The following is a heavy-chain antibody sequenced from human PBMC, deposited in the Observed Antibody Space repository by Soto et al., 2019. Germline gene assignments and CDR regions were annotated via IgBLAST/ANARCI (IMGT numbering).Heavy chain of an antibody. V-gene: IGHV1-69*02. D-gene: IGHD2-2*01. CDR3: ASLLPAANWFDP. J-gene: IGHJ5*02. CDR2: IIPILGIA. Sequence: QVQLVQSGAEVKKPGSSVKVSCKASGGTFSSYTISWVRQAPGQGLEWMGRIIPILGIANYAQKFQGRVTFTAHKSTGTDYMELSSLRSEDTAVYYCASLLPAANWFDPWGQGTLVTVSS. CDR1: GGTFSSYT.